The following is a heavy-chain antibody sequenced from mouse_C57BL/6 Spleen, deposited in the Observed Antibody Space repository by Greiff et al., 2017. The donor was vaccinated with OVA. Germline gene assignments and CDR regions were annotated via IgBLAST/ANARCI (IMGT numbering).Heavy chain of an antibody. D-gene: IGHD1-1*01. CDR3: ARDLVTTVENYAMDY. V-gene: IGHV3-6*01. CDR2: ISYDGSN. J-gene: IGHJ4*01. Sequence: EVKLQESGPGLVKPSQSLSLTCSVTGYSITSGYYWNWIRQFPGNKLEWMGYISYDGSNNYNPSLKNRISITRDTSKNQFFLKLNSVTTEDTATYYCARDLVTTVENYAMDYWGQGTSVTVSS. CDR1: GYSITSGYY.